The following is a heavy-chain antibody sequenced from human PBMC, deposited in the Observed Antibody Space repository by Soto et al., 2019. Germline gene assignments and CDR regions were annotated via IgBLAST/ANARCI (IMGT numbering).Heavy chain of an antibody. CDR3: ARDQDDYGDNYCFDY. CDR1: GGSISSYY. V-gene: IGHV4-4*07. J-gene: IGHJ4*02. D-gene: IGHD4-17*01. Sequence: SETLCLTCTVSGGSISSYYWSWIRQPPGKGLEWLGRIYTSGGTNYNPSLKSGVTMSAGTTKNHFSLKLSYVTAADTAVYYCARDQDDYGDNYCFDYWGQGTLVTVSS. CDR2: IYTSGGT.